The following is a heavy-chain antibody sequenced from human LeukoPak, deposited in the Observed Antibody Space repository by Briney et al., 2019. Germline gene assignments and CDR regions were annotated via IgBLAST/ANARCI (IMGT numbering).Heavy chain of an antibody. Sequence: GGSLRLSCAASGFTFSDYYMSWIRQAPGKGLEWVANIKHDGSDSFYVDSVKGRFTISRDNSENSLYLQMHSLRVEDTAMYFCARDRRPTIYGGLDSWGQGTVVTVSS. V-gene: IGHV3-7*01. CDR2: IKHDGSDS. J-gene: IGHJ4*02. CDR1: GFTFSDYY. D-gene: IGHD4-17*01. CDR3: ARDRRPTIYGGLDS.